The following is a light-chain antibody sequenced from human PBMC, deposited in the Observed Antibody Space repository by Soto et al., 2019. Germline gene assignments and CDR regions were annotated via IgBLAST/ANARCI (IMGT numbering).Light chain of an antibody. Sequence: DIAMTQSPLSLPVTPGEPASISCRSSQSLLHRSGYNYLTWYLQKPGQSPQLLIYLGSSRASGVPDRFSGSGSGTDFTLKISRVEAEDVGVYYCMQALQTPLTFGGGTKVEIK. V-gene: IGKV2-28*01. CDR1: QSLLHRSGYNY. J-gene: IGKJ4*01. CDR2: LGS. CDR3: MQALQTPLT.